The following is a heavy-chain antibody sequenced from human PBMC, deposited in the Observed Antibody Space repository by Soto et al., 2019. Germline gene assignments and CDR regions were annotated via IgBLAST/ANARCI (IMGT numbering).Heavy chain of an antibody. CDR2: IIPIFGTA. D-gene: IGHD2-21*02. J-gene: IGHJ3*02. V-gene: IGHV1-69*01. Sequence: QVQLVQSGAEVKKPGSSVKVSCKASGGTFSSYAISWVRQAPGQGLEWMGGIIPIFGTANYAQKFQGRVTITADESTSTAYMELSSLRSKARAVYYCARDRHCGGDCDFHDALAICGKVTMVTVSS. CDR1: GGTFSSYA. CDR3: ARDRHCGGDCDFHDALAI.